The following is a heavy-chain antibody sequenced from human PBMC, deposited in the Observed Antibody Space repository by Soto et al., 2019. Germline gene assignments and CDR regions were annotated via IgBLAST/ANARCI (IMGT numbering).Heavy chain of an antibody. CDR1: GFTFNSYG. Sequence: PGGSLRLSCAASGFTFNSYGMHWVRQAPGNGLEWEAVISYDGSNKYYADSVKGRFTISRDNSKNTLYLQMNSLRAEDTAVYYCAKDGSGDFTNYYYYMDVWGKGTTVTVSS. CDR3: AKDGSGDFTNYYYYMDV. J-gene: IGHJ6*03. V-gene: IGHV3-30*18. D-gene: IGHD3-3*01. CDR2: ISYDGSNK.